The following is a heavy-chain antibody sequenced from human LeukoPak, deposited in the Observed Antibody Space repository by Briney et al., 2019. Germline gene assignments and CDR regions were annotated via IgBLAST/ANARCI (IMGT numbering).Heavy chain of an antibody. CDR1: GFTLSSYW. V-gene: IGHV3-7*01. CDR3: ARVRWGGLYYFDY. Sequence: GGSLRLSCEASGFTLSSYWMNWVRQAPGKGLEWVANIKQDGSEKYYVDSVKGRFTITRDNAKNTLYLQMNSLRAEDTAVYYCARVRWGGLYYFDYWGQGTLVTVSS. J-gene: IGHJ4*02. CDR2: IKQDGSEK. D-gene: IGHD3-16*01.